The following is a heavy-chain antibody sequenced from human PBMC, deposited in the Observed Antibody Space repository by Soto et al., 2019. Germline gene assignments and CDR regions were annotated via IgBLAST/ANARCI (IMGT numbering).Heavy chain of an antibody. J-gene: IGHJ5*02. CDR3: AHSLMVRGLNWFDP. CDR1: GFSLSTSGLG. Sequence: PTLVNPTQTLTLTCTFSGFSLSTSGLGVGWIRQPPGKALEWLALIYWNDDKRYSPSLKSRLTITKDTSKNQVVLTMTNMDPVDTATYYCAHSLMVRGLNWFDPWGQGTLVTVSS. D-gene: IGHD3-10*01. V-gene: IGHV2-5*01. CDR2: IYWNDDK.